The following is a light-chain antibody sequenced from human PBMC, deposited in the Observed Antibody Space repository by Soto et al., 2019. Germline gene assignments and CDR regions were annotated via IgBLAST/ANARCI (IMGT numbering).Light chain of an antibody. CDR3: QSYDSSLSVV. J-gene: IGLJ2*01. Sequence: QSVLTQPPSVSWAPGQRVTISCTGSSSNIGAGYDVHWYQQLPGTAPKLLIYGNSNRPSGVPDRFSVSKSGTSASLAITGLQAEDEADYYCQSYDSSLSVVFGGGTKLTVL. V-gene: IGLV1-40*01. CDR1: SSNIGAGYD. CDR2: GNS.